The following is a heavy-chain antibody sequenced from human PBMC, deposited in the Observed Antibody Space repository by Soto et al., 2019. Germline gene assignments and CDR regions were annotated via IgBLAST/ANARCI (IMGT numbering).Heavy chain of an antibody. CDR3: ADSWLPTSY. CDR2: ISPDGRTT. J-gene: IGHJ4*02. V-gene: IGHV3-74*01. Sequence: GGSLRLSCAASGVSFGHYWMHWVRQAPGKGLVWVSRISPDGRTTTYADSVKGRFTISRDNAKSTLYLQMNSLTVEDGAVYYCADSWLPTSYWGPGTLVTVSS. D-gene: IGHD3-10*01. CDR1: GVSFGHYW.